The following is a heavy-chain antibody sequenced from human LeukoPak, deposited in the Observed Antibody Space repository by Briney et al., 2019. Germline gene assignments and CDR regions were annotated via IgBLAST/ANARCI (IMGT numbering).Heavy chain of an antibody. Sequence: GASVKVSCKASGYTFTGYYMHWVRQAPGQGLEWMGWINPNSGGTNYAQKFQGRVTMTRDTSISTAYMELSRLRSDDTAVYYCARFHFSPIAAAGTWAHPFDYWGQGTLVTVSS. CDR2: INPNSGGT. J-gene: IGHJ4*02. CDR1: GYTFTGYY. D-gene: IGHD6-13*01. CDR3: ARFHFSPIAAAGTWAHPFDY. V-gene: IGHV1-2*02.